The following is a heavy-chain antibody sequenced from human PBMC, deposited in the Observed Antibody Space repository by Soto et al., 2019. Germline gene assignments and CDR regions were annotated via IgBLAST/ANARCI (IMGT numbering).Heavy chain of an antibody. D-gene: IGHD6-13*01. J-gene: IGHJ5*02. V-gene: IGHV3-66*01. CDR2: IYSAGNT. Sequence: GGSLRLSCAASGFTISSNYMSWVRQAPGKGLEWVSIIYSAGNTYYADSVKGRFTISRDNSKNTLYLQMNSLRVEDTAVYYCARDPGYGSRPFDPWGQGTLVTVSS. CDR1: GFTISSNY. CDR3: ARDPGYGSRPFDP.